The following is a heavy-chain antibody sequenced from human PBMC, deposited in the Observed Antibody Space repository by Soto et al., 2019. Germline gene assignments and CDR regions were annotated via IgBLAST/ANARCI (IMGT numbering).Heavy chain of an antibody. CDR3: ARGRAEWLRPDFDS. V-gene: IGHV4-61*01. CDR1: GGSVSSGSNF. CDR2: IYYRGSP. Sequence: QVQLQESGPGLVKPSETLSLTCTVSGGSVSSGSNFWSWIRQPPGKGLEWIGYIYYRGSPNYNPSLKSRVTISLDTSKNQFSLKLNSMTAADTAVYYCARGRAEWLRPDFDSWGQGTLVTVSS. D-gene: IGHD6-19*01. J-gene: IGHJ4*02.